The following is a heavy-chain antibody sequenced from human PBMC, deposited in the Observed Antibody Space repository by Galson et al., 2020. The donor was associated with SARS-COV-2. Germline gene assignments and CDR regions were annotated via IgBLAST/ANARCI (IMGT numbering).Heavy chain of an antibody. CDR3: ARGGSYLPYDY. CDR1: GFTVSSTY. Sequence: GGSLRLSCAASGFTVSSTYMSWVRQAPGKGLEWVSIIYSGDSTDYADSVKGRFTISRDNSKNTLYLQMNSLRAEDTAVYFCARGGSYLPYDYWGQGTLVTVSS. J-gene: IGHJ4*02. V-gene: IGHV3-66*01. CDR2: IYSGDST. D-gene: IGHD1-26*01.